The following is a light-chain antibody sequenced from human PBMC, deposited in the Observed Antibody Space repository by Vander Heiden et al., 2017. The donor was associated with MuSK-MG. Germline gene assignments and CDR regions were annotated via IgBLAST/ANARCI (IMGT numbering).Light chain of an antibody. CDR2: QDN. J-gene: IGLJ2*01. CDR1: SDRIARYS. V-gene: IGLV6-57*03. CDR3: QSYESSNDVV. Sequence: FMLAQPHSVSESPGKTVTISCTLSSDRIARYSVQWFRQLPASAHTTLLYQDNRRPSGVPDRFSGSIDTSSNAASLIISGRKTEDDADYYCQSYESSNDVVLGGGTKLTVL.